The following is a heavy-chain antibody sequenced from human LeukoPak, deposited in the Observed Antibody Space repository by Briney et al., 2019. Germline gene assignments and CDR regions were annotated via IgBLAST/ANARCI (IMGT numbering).Heavy chain of an antibody. CDR3: ARDRAGQWLVRCDY. V-gene: IGHV3-21*01. Sequence: NAGGSLRLSRAASGFTFSSYSMNWVRQAPGKGLEWVSSISSWSSYINYADSVKGRFTISRDNTKNSLYLQMNSLRVEDTAVYYCARDRAGQWLVRCDYWGQGTLVTVSS. CDR2: ISSWSSYI. D-gene: IGHD6-19*01. CDR1: GFTFSSYS. J-gene: IGHJ4*02.